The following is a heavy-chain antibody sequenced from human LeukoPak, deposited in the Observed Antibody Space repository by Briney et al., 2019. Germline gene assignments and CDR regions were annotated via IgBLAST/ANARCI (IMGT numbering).Heavy chain of an antibody. D-gene: IGHD4-11*01. V-gene: IGHV3-23*01. CDR2: ISGSGGST. Sequence: GGSLRLSCAASGFTFSSYAMSWLRQAPGKGLDWVSPISGSGGSTYYADSVKGRFTISRDNSKKTLYLQMNSLRAEDTAVYYCAKGSGGYSNYFDYWGQGTLVTVSS. CDR3: AKGSGGYSNYFDY. CDR1: GFTFSSYA. J-gene: IGHJ4*02.